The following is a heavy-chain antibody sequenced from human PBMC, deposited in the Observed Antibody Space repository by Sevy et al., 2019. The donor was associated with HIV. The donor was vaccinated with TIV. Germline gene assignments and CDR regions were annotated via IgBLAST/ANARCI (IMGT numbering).Heavy chain of an antibody. CDR2: IYYSGST. D-gene: IGHD3-10*01. CDR1: GGSISSYY. Sequence: SETLSLTCTVSGGSISSYYWSWIRQPPGKGLEWIGYIYYSGSTNYNPSLKSRVTISVDTSKNQFSLMLSSVTAADTAVYYCARLWFGELSGFDPWGQGTLVTVSS. V-gene: IGHV4-59*12. J-gene: IGHJ5*02. CDR3: ARLWFGELSGFDP.